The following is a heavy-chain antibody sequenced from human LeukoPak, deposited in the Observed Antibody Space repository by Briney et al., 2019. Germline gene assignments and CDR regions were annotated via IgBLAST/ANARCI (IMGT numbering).Heavy chain of an antibody. CDR1: GFTFSSYN. CDR3: ARAVNTHTYGYHY. CDR2: INSSTTI. D-gene: IGHD5-18*01. J-gene: IGHJ4*02. V-gene: IGHV3-48*02. Sequence: GGSLRLSCAASGFTFSSYNMNWVRQAPGKGLEWVSYINSSTTIYYADSVKGRFTISRENAKNTLYLQMNSLRDEDTAMYYCARAVNTHTYGYHYWGQGTLVTVSS.